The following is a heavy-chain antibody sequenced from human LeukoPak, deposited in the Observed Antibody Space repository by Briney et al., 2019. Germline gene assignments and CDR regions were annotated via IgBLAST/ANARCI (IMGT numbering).Heavy chain of an antibody. CDR2: INPNSGDT. J-gene: IGHJ4*02. D-gene: IGHD2-2*01. CDR3: ARDYCSSTSSLFDY. V-gene: IGHV1-2*06. Sequence: ASVKVSCKASGYTFTGYHMHWVRQAPGQGLEWMGRINPNSGDTNYAQKFQGRVTMTRDTSISTAYVELSRLRSDDTAVYYCARDYCSSTSSLFDYWGQGTLVTVSS. CDR1: GYTFTGYH.